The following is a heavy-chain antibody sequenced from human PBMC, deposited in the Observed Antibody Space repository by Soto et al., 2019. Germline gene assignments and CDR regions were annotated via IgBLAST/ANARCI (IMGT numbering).Heavy chain of an antibody. J-gene: IGHJ4*02. Sequence: ASVKVSCKASGYTFTSYDINWVRQATGQGLEWMGWMNPNSGNTGYAQKIKGRVTITRNTSISTAYMELSSLRSEDTAVYYCARERTVAGNDYWGQGTLVTVSS. CDR2: MNPNSGNT. CDR3: ARERTVAGNDY. V-gene: IGHV1-8*01. D-gene: IGHD6-19*01. CDR1: GYTFTSYD.